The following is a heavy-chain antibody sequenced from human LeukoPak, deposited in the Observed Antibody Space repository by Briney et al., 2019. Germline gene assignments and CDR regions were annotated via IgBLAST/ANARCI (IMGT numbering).Heavy chain of an antibody. D-gene: IGHD3-22*01. CDR3: ARIAVPYYYDSSGYSSYFQR. J-gene: IGHJ1*01. V-gene: IGHV4-31*03. CDR1: GGSISSGGYY. Sequence: PSETLSLTCTVSGGSISSGGYYWSWIRQHPGKGLEWIGYIYYSGSTYYNPSLKSRVTISVDTSKNQFSLKLSSVTAADTAVYYCARIAVPYYYDSSGYSSYFQRWGQGTLVTVSS. CDR2: IYYSGST.